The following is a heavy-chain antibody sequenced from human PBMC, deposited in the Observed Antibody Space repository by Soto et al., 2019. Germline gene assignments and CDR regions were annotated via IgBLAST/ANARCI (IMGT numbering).Heavy chain of an antibody. J-gene: IGHJ4*02. Sequence: SETLSLTCTVSGGSISNYYWNWIRQSPGKGLEWIGYIYSSGSTHYNPSLQNRVTITRDTSANTAYMDLRSLTSEDTAVYFCARGIWVATSASYYFDNWGQGTQVTVSS. V-gene: IGHV4-4*08. CDR1: GGSISNYY. CDR2: IYSSGST. CDR3: ARGIWVATSASYYFDN. D-gene: IGHD5-12*01.